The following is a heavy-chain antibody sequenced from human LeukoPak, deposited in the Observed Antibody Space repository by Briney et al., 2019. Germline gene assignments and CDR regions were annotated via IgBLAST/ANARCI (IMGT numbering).Heavy chain of an antibody. CDR3: ARDAFRGPYYYDSSGIGDY. D-gene: IGHD3-22*01. V-gene: IGHV1-18*01. CDR1: GYTFTSYD. Sequence: GASVKVSCKASGYTFTSYDINWVRQAPGQGLEWMGWISAYNGNTNYAQKLQGRVTMTTDTSTSTAYMELRSLRSDDTAVYYCARDAFRGPYYYDSSGIGDYWGQGTLVTVSS. J-gene: IGHJ4*02. CDR2: ISAYNGNT.